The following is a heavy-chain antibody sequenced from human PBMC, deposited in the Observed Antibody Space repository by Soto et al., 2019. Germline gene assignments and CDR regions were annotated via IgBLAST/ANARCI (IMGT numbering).Heavy chain of an antibody. J-gene: IGHJ6*02. D-gene: IGHD2-21*01. V-gene: IGHV4-4*02. CDR3: ARDCGPMSHDYYGMDV. CDR1: GGSISSSSW. Sequence: SETLSLTCAVSGGSISSSSWWSWVRQPPGKGLEWIGEIYHSGSTNYNPSLKSRVTISVDKSKNQFSLKLSSVTAADTAVYYCARDCGPMSHDYYGMDVWGQGTTVTVSS. CDR2: IYHSGST.